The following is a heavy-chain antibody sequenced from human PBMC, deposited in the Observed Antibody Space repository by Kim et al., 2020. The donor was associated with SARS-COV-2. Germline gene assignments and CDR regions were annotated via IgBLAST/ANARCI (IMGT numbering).Heavy chain of an antibody. CDR3: ARGLLSGSHVRAFDI. CDR2: INPNSGGT. Sequence: ASVKVSCKASGYTFTGYYMHWVRQAPGQGLEWMGRINPNSGGTNYAQKFQGRVTMTRDTSISTAYMELSRLRSDDTAVYYCARGLLSGSHVRAFDIWGQGTMVTVSS. V-gene: IGHV1-2*06. CDR1: GYTFTGYY. J-gene: IGHJ3*02. D-gene: IGHD1-26*01.